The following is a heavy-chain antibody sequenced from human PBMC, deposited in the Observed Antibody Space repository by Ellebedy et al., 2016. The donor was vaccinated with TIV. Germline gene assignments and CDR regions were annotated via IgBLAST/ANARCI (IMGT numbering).Heavy chain of an antibody. Sequence: GESLKISCAASGFTFSSSGMSWVRQAPGKGLEWVAAIGGSGDRTHYADSVKGRFTISRNHPQNTLYLQMNSLRVEDAATYYWAKDKGGWYFFYYGMDVWGHGTTVTVSS. CDR2: IGGSGDRT. V-gene: IGHV3-23*01. CDR3: AKDKGGWYFFYYGMDV. J-gene: IGHJ6*02. CDR1: GFTFSSSG.